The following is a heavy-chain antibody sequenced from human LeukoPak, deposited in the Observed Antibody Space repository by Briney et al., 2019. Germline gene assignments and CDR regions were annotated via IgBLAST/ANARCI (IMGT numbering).Heavy chain of an antibody. CDR1: GYAFTGHY. CDR2: IDPNSGGT. J-gene: IGHJ4*02. D-gene: IGHD3-10*01. CDR3: ARVDASGSY. V-gene: IGHV1-2*02. Sequence: ASVKVSCKASGYAFTGHYIHWVRPAPGQGLEWVGGIDPNSGGTNIAQKFQGRVALTRDTSITTAFMELSGLRSDDTAVYYCARVDASGSYWGQGTLVTVSS.